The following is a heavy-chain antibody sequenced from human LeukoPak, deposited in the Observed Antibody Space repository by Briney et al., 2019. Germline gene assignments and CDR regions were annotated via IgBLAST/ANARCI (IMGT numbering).Heavy chain of an antibody. CDR2: ISGSGGST. Sequence: EGSLRLSCAASGFSFSSYAMSWVRQAPGKGLEWVSAISGSGGSTYYADSVKGRFTISRDNSKNTLYLQMNSLRAEDTAVYYCAKDYYYGSGYFDYWGQGTLVTVSS. CDR3: AKDYYYGSGYFDY. J-gene: IGHJ4*02. CDR1: GFSFSSYA. D-gene: IGHD3-10*01. V-gene: IGHV3-23*01.